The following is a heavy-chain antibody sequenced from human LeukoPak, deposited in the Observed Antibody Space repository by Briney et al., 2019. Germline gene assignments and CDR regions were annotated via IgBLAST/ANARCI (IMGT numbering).Heavy chain of an antibody. Sequence: SETLSLTCAVYGGSFSGYYWSWIRQPPGKGLEWIGEINHSGITNYNPSLKSRVTISVDTSNNQFSLKLSSVTAADTAVYYCARVSRVVGGRVYFSRRGDAFDIWGQGTMVTVSS. J-gene: IGHJ3*02. D-gene: IGHD3-10*01. CDR1: GGSFSGYY. V-gene: IGHV4-34*01. CDR3: ARVSRVVGGRVYFSRRGDAFDI. CDR2: INHSGIT.